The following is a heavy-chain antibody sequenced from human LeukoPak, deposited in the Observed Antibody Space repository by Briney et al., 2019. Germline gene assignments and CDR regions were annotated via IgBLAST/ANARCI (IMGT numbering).Heavy chain of an antibody. Sequence: TLSLTCTVSGGSISSGGYSWSWIRQHPGKGLEWIGYIYYSGSTYYNPSLKSRVTISVDTSKNQFSLKLSSVTAADTAVYYCASTRADAFDIWGQGTMVTVSS. CDR1: GGSISSGGYS. J-gene: IGHJ3*02. V-gene: IGHV4-31*03. CDR3: ASTRADAFDI. CDR2: IYYSGST.